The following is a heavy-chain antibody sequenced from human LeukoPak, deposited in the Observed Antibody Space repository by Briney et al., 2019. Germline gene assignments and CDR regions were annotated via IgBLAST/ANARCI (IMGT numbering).Heavy chain of an antibody. CDR2: ISSSAHTI. Sequence: GGSLRLSCAASAFTFSSYEMNWVRQAPGKGLEWVSYISSSAHTIYYADSVKGRFTIPRDNAKNTLYLQMNSLRAEDTAVYYCARGHNFGRLHPFDYWGQGTLVTASS. V-gene: IGHV3-48*03. CDR1: AFTFSSYE. CDR3: ARGHNFGRLHPFDY. D-gene: IGHD3-9*01. J-gene: IGHJ4*02.